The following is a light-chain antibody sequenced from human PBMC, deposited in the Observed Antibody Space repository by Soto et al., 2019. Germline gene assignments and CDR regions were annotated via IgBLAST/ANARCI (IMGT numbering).Light chain of an antibody. Sequence: EVVLTQSPASLSLSPGDRATLSCRADQSVRADVGWNQQKTGQPPRPLFFDASSRASGVPHRFSAGGSGTDFTLIISSLQPEDFAVYYCQQRVNWPPTFGGGTKVEI. CDR1: QSVRAD. V-gene: IGKV3-11*01. CDR2: DAS. J-gene: IGKJ4*01. CDR3: QQRVNWPPT.